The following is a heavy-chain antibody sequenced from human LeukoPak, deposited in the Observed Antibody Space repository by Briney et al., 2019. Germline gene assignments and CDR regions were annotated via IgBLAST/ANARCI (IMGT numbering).Heavy chain of an antibody. V-gene: IGHV3-7*01. J-gene: IGHJ5*02. CDR3: ARELNGLDP. CDR2: IKQDGSEK. D-gene: IGHD2-8*01. CDR1: GFTFRSYW. Sequence: GGSLRLSCAASGFTFRSYWMSWVRQAPGKGLEWVANIKQDGSEKYYVDSVKGRFTISRDNAKNSLYLQMNRLRAEDTAVYSCARELNGLDPWGQGTLVTVSS.